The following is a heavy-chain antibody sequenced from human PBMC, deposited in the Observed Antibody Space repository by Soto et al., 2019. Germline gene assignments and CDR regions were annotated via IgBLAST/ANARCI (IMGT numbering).Heavy chain of an antibody. CDR3: ATWACYDFWSGYLFDY. CDR2: FDPEYGET. J-gene: IGHJ4*02. D-gene: IGHD3-3*01. V-gene: IGHV1-24*01. Sequence: ASVKVSCKVSGYTLTELSMHWVRQAPGKGLEWRGGFDPEYGETIYAQKFQGRVTMTEDTSTDTAYMELSSLRSEDTAVYYCATWACYDFWSGYLFDYWGQGTLVTVSS. CDR1: GYTLTELS.